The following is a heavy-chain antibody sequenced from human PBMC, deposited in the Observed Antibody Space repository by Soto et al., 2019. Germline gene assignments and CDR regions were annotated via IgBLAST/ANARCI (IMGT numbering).Heavy chain of an antibody. CDR2: IYWDDDK. V-gene: IGHV2-5*02. Sequence: QITLKESGPALVKPTQTLTLTCTFSGFSLSTSGVGVGWIRQPPGKALEWLALIYWDDDKRYSPSLKSRLTIXMDTSNTQGVLTMTNMDPVDTATYYCAHSRGGDFGYWGQGTLVTVSS. CDR3: AHSRGGDFGY. D-gene: IGHD3-10*01. J-gene: IGHJ4*02. CDR1: GFSLSTSGVG.